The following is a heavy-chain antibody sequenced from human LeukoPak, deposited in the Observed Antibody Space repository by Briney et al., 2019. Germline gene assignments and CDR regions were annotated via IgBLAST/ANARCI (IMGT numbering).Heavy chain of an antibody. CDR3: AQWAAVRGVITPLDY. Sequence: GTSLRLSCAASTYTFSSYAMHWVRQAPGKGLEWVAFISYDGSSRYYADSVKGRFTISRDASKNTLYLQMNSLRADDTAVYYCAQWAAVRGVITPLDYWGRGTLVTVSS. J-gene: IGHJ4*02. D-gene: IGHD3-10*01. CDR1: TYTFSSYA. CDR2: ISYDGSSR. V-gene: IGHV3-30*18.